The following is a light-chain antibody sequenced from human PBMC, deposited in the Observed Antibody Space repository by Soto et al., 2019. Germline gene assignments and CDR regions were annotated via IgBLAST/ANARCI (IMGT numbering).Light chain of an antibody. Sequence: AIRMTQSPSSFSASTGDRVTITCRASQGISSYLAWYQQKPGKAPKLLIYAASTLQSGVPSRFSGSGSGTAFTLTISCLQSEDFATYSCQQYYSYPLSFAGGTKVVIE. V-gene: IGKV1-8*01. CDR2: AAS. J-gene: IGKJ4*01. CDR3: QQYYSYPLS. CDR1: QGISSY.